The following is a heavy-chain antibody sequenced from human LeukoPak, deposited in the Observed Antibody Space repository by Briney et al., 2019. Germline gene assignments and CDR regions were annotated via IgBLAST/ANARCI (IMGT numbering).Heavy chain of an antibody. J-gene: IGHJ4*02. Sequence: GVLRLSCAASGFTFSSSAMSWVRQAPGKGLGWVSAISGTGGSTFYADSVKGRFTISRDNSKNTLYLQMNSLRAEDTAVYYCAKVADTSGYNYSDYWGQGTLVTVSS. V-gene: IGHV3-23*01. D-gene: IGHD3-22*01. CDR1: GFTFSSSA. CDR3: AKVADTSGYNYSDY. CDR2: ISGTGGST.